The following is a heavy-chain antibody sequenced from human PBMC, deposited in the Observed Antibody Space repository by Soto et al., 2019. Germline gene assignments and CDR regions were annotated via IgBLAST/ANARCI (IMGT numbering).Heavy chain of an antibody. V-gene: IGHV4-59*01. D-gene: IGHD5-18*01. Sequence: SETVSLTCTVSGGCISSYYWSWIRQPPGKGLEWIGYIYYSGSTNYNPSLKSRVTISVDTSKNQFSLKLSSVTAADTAVYYCARFYFEDTAMAPFDYWGQGTLVTVSS. CDR3: ARFYFEDTAMAPFDY. J-gene: IGHJ4*02. CDR1: GGCISSYY. CDR2: IYYSGST.